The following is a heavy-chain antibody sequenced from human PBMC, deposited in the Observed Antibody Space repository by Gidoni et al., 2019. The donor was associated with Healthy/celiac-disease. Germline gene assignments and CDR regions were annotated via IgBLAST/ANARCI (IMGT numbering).Heavy chain of an antibody. Sequence: EVQLLESGGGLVQPGGSLRLSCAASGFTFSSYDMRWVRQDPGKGLEGVSAISGSGGSTYYADSVKGRFTSSRDNSKNTLYLQMSSLRAEDTAVYYCAKARPGRYFDYWGQGTLVTVSS. CDR2: ISGSGGST. D-gene: IGHD3-10*01. CDR1: GFTFSSYD. CDR3: AKARPGRYFDY. V-gene: IGHV3-23*01. J-gene: IGHJ4*02.